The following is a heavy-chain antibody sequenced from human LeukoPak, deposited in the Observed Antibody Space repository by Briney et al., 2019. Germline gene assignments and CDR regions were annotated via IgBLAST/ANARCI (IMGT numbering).Heavy chain of an antibody. D-gene: IGHD6-13*01. CDR3: AKSYCSSWPGRFDP. V-gene: IGHV3-23*01. CDR2: ICGSGGST. Sequence: GWSLRLSCAASGCTFSSYAMSWVRPAPAKGLAWVSAICGSGGSTYNADSVKGRFAISRDNSKNTLYMQMNRLRAEDTAIYYCAKSYCSSWPGRFDPWGQGTLVTVSS. J-gene: IGHJ5*02. CDR1: GCTFSSYA.